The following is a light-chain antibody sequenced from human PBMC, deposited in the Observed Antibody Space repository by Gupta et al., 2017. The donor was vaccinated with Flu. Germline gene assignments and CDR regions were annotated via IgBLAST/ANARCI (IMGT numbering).Light chain of an antibody. J-gene: IGLJ3*02. Sequence: HDLTQPPAVSVSPGQTASITCSGDKWGDKYACWYQQRPGHSPVLVIHQGSRRPSGIPERFSGSTSGNTATLTISGTQAMDDADYYCPVWDGNTVVFGGGTKLTVL. CDR2: QGS. CDR1: KWGDKY. CDR3: PVWDGNTVV. V-gene: IGLV3-1*01.